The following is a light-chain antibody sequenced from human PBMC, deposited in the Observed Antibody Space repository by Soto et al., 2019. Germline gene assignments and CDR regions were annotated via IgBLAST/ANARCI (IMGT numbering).Light chain of an antibody. J-gene: IGLJ3*02. CDR2: EVT. V-gene: IGLV2-14*03. CDR3: GSYTSATTWV. CDR1: TSDIGRYNY. Sequence: QSVLTQPASVSGSPGQSITICCTGSTSDIGRYNYVSWYQQLPGKAPRLMIYEVTNRPSGVSNRFSGSKSGNTASLSISGLQTEDEADYYCGSYTSATTWVFGGGTKLTVL.